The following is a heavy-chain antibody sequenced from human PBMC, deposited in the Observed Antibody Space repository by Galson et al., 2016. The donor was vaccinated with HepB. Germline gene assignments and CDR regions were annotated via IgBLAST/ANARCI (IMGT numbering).Heavy chain of an antibody. CDR2: MNSNSGNT. CDR1: GYTFTSYD. J-gene: IGHJ4*02. Sequence: SVKVSCKASGYTFTSYDINWVRQATGQGLEWMGWMNSNSGNTVYAQKSQGRLTMTRNTSISTAYMELSSLTSEDTAIYFCARGRRTFGYWGQGSLVTVSS. CDR3: ARGRRTFGY. D-gene: IGHD3-10*01. V-gene: IGHV1-8*01.